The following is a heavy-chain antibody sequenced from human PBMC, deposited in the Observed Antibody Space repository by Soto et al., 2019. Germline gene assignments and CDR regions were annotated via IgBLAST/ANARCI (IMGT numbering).Heavy chain of an antibody. D-gene: IGHD4-17*01. CDR2: INHSGST. Sequence: SETLSLTCAVYGGSFSGYYWSWIRQPPGKGLEWIGEINHSGSTNYNPSLKSRVTISVDTSKNQFSLKLSSVTAADTAVYYCARGYGGFDYWGQGTLVTVSS. J-gene: IGHJ4*02. CDR3: ARGYGGFDY. CDR1: GGSFSGYY. V-gene: IGHV4-34*01.